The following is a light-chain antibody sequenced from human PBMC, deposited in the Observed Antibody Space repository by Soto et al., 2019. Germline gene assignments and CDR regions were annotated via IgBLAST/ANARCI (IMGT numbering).Light chain of an antibody. Sequence: DIQMTQSPSTLSASVGDRVTITCRASQSIGRSLAWYQQKPGKAPNLLISDASSLERGVPSRLSGSGSGTDFTLTIRSLQPDDFATYYCQQYNGYFRTFGQGTKVEIK. J-gene: IGKJ1*01. CDR1: QSIGRS. CDR3: QQYNGYFRT. V-gene: IGKV1-5*01. CDR2: DAS.